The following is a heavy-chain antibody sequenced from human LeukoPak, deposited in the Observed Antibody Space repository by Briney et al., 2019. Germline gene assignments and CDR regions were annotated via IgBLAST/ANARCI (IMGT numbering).Heavy chain of an antibody. Sequence: GGSLRLSCAASGFTFSSYWMHWVRQAPGKGLVWVSRINSDGSSTSYADSVKGRFTISRDNAKNTLYLQMNSLRAEDTAVYYCAKVGGWYYWYFDLWGRGTLVTVSS. CDR2: INSDGSST. J-gene: IGHJ2*01. CDR3: AKVGGWYYWYFDL. V-gene: IGHV3-74*01. CDR1: GFTFSSYW. D-gene: IGHD6-19*01.